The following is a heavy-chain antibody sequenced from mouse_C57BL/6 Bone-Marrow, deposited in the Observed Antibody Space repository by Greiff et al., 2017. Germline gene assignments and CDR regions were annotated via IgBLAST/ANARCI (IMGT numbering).Heavy chain of an antibody. CDR3: SREGYDSLFAD. Sequence: QVQLQQPGAELVMPGASVKLSCKASGYTFTSYWMHWVKQRPGQGLEWIGVIDPSGSCTNYNQKFKSKSTLTVDKSSSTAYMQLSSLTSEDSAVYYGSREGYDSLFADWGRGTRV. CDR2: IDPSGSCT. D-gene: IGHD2-4*01. V-gene: IGHV1-69*01. CDR1: GYTFTSYW. J-gene: IGHJ3*01.